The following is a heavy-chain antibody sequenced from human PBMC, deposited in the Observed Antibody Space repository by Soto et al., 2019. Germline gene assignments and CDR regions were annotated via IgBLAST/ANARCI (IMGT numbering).Heavy chain of an antibody. CDR1: GYTLTELS. V-gene: IGHV1-24*01. CDR2: FDPEDGET. D-gene: IGHD6-13*01. CDR3: ATPGQQLGDAFDI. Sequence: ASLKVSCKVSGYTLTELSMHWVRQAPGKGLEWMGGFDPEDGETIYAQKFQGRVTMTEDTSTDTAYMELSSLRSEDTAVYYCATPGQQLGDAFDIWGQGTMVTVSS. J-gene: IGHJ3*02.